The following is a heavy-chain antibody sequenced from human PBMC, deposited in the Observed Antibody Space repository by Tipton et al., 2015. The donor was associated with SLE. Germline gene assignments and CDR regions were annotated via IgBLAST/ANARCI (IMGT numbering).Heavy chain of an antibody. D-gene: IGHD3-10*01. CDR2: ISYDGSNK. J-gene: IGHJ5*02. Sequence: SLRLSCAASGFTFGSYAMHWVRQAPGKGLEWVAVISYDGSNKYYADSVKGRFTISRDNAKNSLYLQMNSLRAEDTAVYYCARDLRYYYGSGWFDPWGQGTLVTVSS. CDR3: ARDLRYYYGSGWFDP. V-gene: IGHV3-30*04. CDR1: GFTFGSYA.